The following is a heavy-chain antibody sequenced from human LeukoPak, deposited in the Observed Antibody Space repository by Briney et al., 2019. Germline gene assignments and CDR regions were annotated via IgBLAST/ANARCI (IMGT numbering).Heavy chain of an antibody. D-gene: IGHD6-19*01. Sequence: ASVTVSCVASRYTFTCYHIHWVRPAPGQGLEWMGWINPNSGGANSAQKFLGRVSMTRDTSISTVYMDLTSLRSDDTAVYYCARGGETSGWFYYGMDVWGQGTTVTVSS. CDR2: INPNSGGA. V-gene: IGHV1-2*02. CDR1: RYTFTCYH. CDR3: ARGGETSGWFYYGMDV. J-gene: IGHJ6*02.